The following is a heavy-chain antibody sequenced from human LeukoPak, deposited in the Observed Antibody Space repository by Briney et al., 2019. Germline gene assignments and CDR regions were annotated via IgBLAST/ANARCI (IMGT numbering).Heavy chain of an antibody. Sequence: GGSLRLSCAASGFTFSSFAMSWVRQAPGKGLEWVSTISGSGGSTNYAASVKGRFTFSRDNSKNTLYLQINSLRAEDTAVYYCAKDLPDYGDYVEGYWGQGTLVTVSS. CDR2: ISGSGGST. J-gene: IGHJ4*02. CDR1: GFTFSSFA. V-gene: IGHV3-23*01. D-gene: IGHD4-17*01. CDR3: AKDLPDYGDYVEGY.